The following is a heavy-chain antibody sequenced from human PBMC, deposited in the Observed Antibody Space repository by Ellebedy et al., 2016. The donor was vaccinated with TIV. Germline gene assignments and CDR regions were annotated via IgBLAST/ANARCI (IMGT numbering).Heavy chain of an antibody. V-gene: IGHV3-11*06. J-gene: IGHJ4*02. CDR2: ISSSGSDT. Sequence: GESLKISCAASGFSFSDYYMSWIRQVPGTGLEWLSYISSSGSDTNYADSVKGRFTISRDNAQTSLYLEMNSQKVEDTAVYYCAIGQAVAGSHFDYWGQGTLVTVSS. CDR1: GFSFSDYY. D-gene: IGHD6-19*01. CDR3: AIGQAVAGSHFDY.